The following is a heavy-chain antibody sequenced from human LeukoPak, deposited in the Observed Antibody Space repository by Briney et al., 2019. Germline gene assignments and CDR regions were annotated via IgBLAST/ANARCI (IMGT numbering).Heavy chain of an antibody. CDR2: ISAYNGNT. CDR3: ARGAVAGINWFDP. CDR1: GGTFSSYA. D-gene: IGHD6-19*01. Sequence: ASVKVSCKASGGTFSSYAISWVRQAPGQGLEWMGWISAYNGNTNYAQKLQGRVTMTTDTSTSTAYMELRSLRSDDTAVYYCARGAVAGINWFDPWGQGTLVTVSS. J-gene: IGHJ5*02. V-gene: IGHV1-18*01.